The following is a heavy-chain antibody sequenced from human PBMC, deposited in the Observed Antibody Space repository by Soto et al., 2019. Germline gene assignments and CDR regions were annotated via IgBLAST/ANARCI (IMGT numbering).Heavy chain of an antibody. J-gene: IGHJ4*02. Sequence: QVQLVESGGGVVQPGRSLRLSCAASGFTFSSYAMHWVRQAPGKGLEWVAVIAYDGRNKYYADSVKGRITISRDNSKNTLYLKMNSLRIEDTAVYYCARELERVFDSWGQGTLVTVSS. CDR2: IAYDGRNK. D-gene: IGHD1-1*01. CDR1: GFTFSSYA. V-gene: IGHV3-30*04. CDR3: ARELERVFDS.